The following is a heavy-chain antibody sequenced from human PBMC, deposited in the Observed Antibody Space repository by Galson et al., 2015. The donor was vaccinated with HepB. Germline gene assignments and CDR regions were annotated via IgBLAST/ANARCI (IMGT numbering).Heavy chain of an antibody. CDR3: ARVRGFRELLGFRQTPVGAFDI. D-gene: IGHD3-10*01. Sequence: TLSLTCTVSGGSISSGGYYWSWIRQHPGKGLEWIGYIYYSGSTYYNPSLKSRVTISVDTSKNQFSLKLSSVTAADTAVYYCARVRGFRELLGFRQTPVGAFDIWGQGTMVTVSS. J-gene: IGHJ3*02. CDR1: GGSISSGGYY. V-gene: IGHV4-31*03. CDR2: IYYSGST.